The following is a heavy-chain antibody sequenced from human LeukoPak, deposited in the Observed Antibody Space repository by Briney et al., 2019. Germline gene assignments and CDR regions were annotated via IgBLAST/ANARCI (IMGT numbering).Heavy chain of an antibody. CDR3: ARAAENYGGRFDS. D-gene: IGHD3-16*01. V-gene: IGHV3-21*01. CDR2: ISSSSSYI. Sequence: PGGSLRLPCAASRFTLSSHSMNWVRQAPGKGLEWVSSISSSSSYIYYSDSVKGRFTISRDNARNSLYLQMNSLRAEDTAVYYCARAAENYGGRFDSWGQGTLVTVSS. CDR1: RFTLSSHS. J-gene: IGHJ4*02.